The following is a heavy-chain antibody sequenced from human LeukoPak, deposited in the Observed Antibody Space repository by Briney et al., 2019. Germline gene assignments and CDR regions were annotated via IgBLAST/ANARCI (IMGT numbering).Heavy chain of an antibody. Sequence: GSSVKVSCKPSRYTFTGYFIHWVRQARGQGLEWMGWINPNSGGTNYAQKFQGRVTMTRDTSINTAYMHLSRLRSNDTAVYYCAREADCSGTSCYSQFLDYWGQGTLVTVSS. CDR2: INPNSGGT. CDR1: RYTFTGYF. D-gene: IGHD2-2*01. V-gene: IGHV1-2*02. CDR3: AREADCSGTSCYSQFLDY. J-gene: IGHJ4*02.